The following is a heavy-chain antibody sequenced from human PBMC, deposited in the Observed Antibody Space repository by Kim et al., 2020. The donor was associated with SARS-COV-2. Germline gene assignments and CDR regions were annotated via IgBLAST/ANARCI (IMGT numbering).Heavy chain of an antibody. V-gene: IGHV5-51*01. CDR1: GYNFNDYW. Sequence: GASLKISCKGSGYNFNDYWIGWVRQMPGKGLEWMGIMYPGEADGRYSASFKGQVTMSADKSISTAFLQWSSLKASDTGIYYCARGYCYTSTCYVRGDYQYGIAVWGQGTTVTVSS. CDR2: MYPGEADG. CDR3: ARGYCYTSTCYVRGDYQYGIAV. J-gene: IGHJ6*02. D-gene: IGHD2-2*01.